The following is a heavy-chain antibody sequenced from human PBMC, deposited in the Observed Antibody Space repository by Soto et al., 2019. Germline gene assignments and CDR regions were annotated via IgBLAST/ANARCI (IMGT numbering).Heavy chain of an antibody. CDR2: INHSGST. CDR1: GGSFSGYY. J-gene: IGHJ6*02. V-gene: IGHV4-34*01. D-gene: IGHD1-26*01. CDR3: ARGWGVGANPPMGYYYGMDV. Sequence: SETLSLTCAVYGGSFSGYYWSWIRQPPGKGLEWIGEINHSGSTNYNPSLKSRVTISVDTSKNQFSLKLSSVTAADTAVYYCARGWGVGANPPMGYYYGMDVWGQGTTVTVSS.